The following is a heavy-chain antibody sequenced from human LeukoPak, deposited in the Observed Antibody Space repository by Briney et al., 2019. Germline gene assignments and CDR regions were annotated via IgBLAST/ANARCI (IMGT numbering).Heavy chain of an antibody. Sequence: SVKVSCKAFGGTFSSYAISWVRQAPGQGLEWMGGIIPIFGTANYAQKFQGRVTITTDESTSTAYMELSSLRSEDTAVYYCARGPELERFDYWGQGTLVTVSS. CDR1: GGTFSSYA. J-gene: IGHJ4*02. CDR3: ARGPELERFDY. V-gene: IGHV1-69*05. D-gene: IGHD1-1*01. CDR2: IIPIFGTA.